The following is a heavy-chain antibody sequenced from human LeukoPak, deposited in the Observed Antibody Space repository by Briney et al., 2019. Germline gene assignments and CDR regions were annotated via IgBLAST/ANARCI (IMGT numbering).Heavy chain of an antibody. CDR2: IHYSGST. CDR3: ARTGYGDHFNL. V-gene: IGHV4-59*08. D-gene: IGHD4-17*01. CDR1: GGSMSSNY. J-gene: IGHJ2*01. Sequence: SETLSLTCTVSGGSMSSNYCSWIRQPPGKGLEFIGYIHYSGSTNYNPSLKSRVPISVDTSKNHSSLKLSSVTAADTAVYYCARTGYGDHFNLWGRGTLVIVSS.